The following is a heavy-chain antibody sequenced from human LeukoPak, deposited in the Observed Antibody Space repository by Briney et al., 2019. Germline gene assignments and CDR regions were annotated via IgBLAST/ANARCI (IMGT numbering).Heavy chain of an antibody. CDR1: GYTFTSYG. Sequence: ASVKVSCKASGYTFTSYGISWVRQAPGQGLEWMGWISAYNGNTNYAQKFQGRVTITADKSTSTAYMELSSLRSEDTAVYYCARDGGGSYTGDYWGQGTLVTVSS. V-gene: IGHV1-18*01. J-gene: IGHJ4*02. CDR2: ISAYNGNT. D-gene: IGHD1-26*01. CDR3: ARDGGGSYTGDY.